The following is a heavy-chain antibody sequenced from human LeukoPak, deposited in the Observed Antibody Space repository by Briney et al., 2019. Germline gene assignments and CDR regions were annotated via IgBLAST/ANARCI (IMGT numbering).Heavy chain of an antibody. CDR3: ARAASFDY. Sequence: GGSLRLSCAASGFTFSRYWMSWVRQAPGRGLEWVANIKEDGSEKDYVDSVKGRFTISRGNSKNTLYLQMGSLRADDMAVYYCARAASFDYWGQGTLVTVSS. CDR2: IKEDGSEK. J-gene: IGHJ4*02. CDR1: GFTFSRYW. V-gene: IGHV3-7*02.